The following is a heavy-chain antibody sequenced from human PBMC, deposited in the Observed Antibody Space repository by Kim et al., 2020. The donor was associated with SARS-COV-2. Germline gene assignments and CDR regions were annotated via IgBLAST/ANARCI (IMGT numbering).Heavy chain of an antibody. CDR1: GSSFTSYW. CDR3: ARDIVVVPAAIRGPKYYYHGMDV. V-gene: IGHV5-51*01. CDR2: IYPGDSDT. D-gene: IGHD2-2*02. J-gene: IGHJ6*02. Sequence: GESLKISCKGSGSSFTSYWIGWVRQMPGKGLEWMGIIYPGDSDTRYSPSFQGQVTISADKSISTAYLQWSSLKASDTAMYYCARDIVVVPAAIRGPKYYYHGMDVWGQGTTVTVSS.